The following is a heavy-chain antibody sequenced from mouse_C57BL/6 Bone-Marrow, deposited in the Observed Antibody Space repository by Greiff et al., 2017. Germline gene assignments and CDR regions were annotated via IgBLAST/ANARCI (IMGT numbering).Heavy chain of an antibody. D-gene: IGHD1-1*02. CDR3: SLLVLYAMDY. V-gene: IGHV1-5*01. CDR2: IYPGNSDT. CDR1: GYTFTSYW. J-gene: IGHJ4*01. Sequence: VQLQQSGTVLARPGASVKMSCKTSGYTFTSYWMHWVKQRPGPGLEWIGAIYPGNSDTSYNQKFTGKAKLTAVTSASTAYMELSSLTNEDSAVYYCSLLVLYAMDYWGQGTSVTVSS.